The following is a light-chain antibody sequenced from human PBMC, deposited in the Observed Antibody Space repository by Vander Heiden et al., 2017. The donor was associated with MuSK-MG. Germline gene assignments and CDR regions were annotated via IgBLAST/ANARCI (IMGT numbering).Light chain of an antibody. V-gene: IGLV3-1*01. Sequence: SYALTQPPSVSVSPGQTASIPCSGDKSGGKYVSWYLQNPGQSPVLVIYQDRMRPSGIPELFSGSNSGNTATLTISGTQAMDEADYYCQAWDSNTVVFGGGTRLTVL. CDR1: KSGGKY. J-gene: IGLJ2*01. CDR3: QAWDSNTVV. CDR2: QDR.